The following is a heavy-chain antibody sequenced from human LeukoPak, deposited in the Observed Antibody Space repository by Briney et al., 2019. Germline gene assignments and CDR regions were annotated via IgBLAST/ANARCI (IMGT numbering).Heavy chain of an antibody. J-gene: IGHJ4*02. CDR1: GYTFTGYY. D-gene: IGHD6-13*01. CDR2: INPNSGGT. V-gene: IGHV1-2*02. Sequence: GASVKVSCKASGYTFTGYYMHWVRQAPGQGLEWMGWINPNSGGTNYAQKFQGRVTMTRDMSISTAYMELSRLRSDDTAVYYCARGLKDRQLVRSWDFDYWGQGTLVTVSS. CDR3: ARGLKDRQLVRSWDFDY.